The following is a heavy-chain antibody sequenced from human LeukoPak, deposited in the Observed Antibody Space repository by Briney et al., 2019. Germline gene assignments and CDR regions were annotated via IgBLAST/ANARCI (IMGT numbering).Heavy chain of an antibody. V-gene: IGHV3-74*01. D-gene: IGHD6-19*01. J-gene: IGHJ4*02. CDR1: GFTFSSYW. CDR2: VASEGNST. CDR3: ARAYSSGWYGLTGY. Sequence: GGSLRLSCAASGFTFSSYWMHWVRQAPGKGLVWVSRVASEGNSTSYADSVKGRFTISRDNATNTLYPQMNSLRAEDTAVYYCARAYSSGWYGLTGYWGQGTLVTVSS.